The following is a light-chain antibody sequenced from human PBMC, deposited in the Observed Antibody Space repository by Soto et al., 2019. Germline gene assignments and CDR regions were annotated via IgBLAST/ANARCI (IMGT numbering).Light chain of an antibody. V-gene: IGKV3D-20*02. CDR2: DAS. Sequence: EIVLTQSPGTLSLSPGERATLSCRASQSVSNNYLAWYQQKPGQAPRLIYDASGRATGIPDRFSGSGSGTDFTLAISRLEPEDFAVYYCQQRSNWPPGITFGQGTRLEIK. J-gene: IGKJ5*01. CDR1: QSVSNNY. CDR3: QQRSNWPPGIT.